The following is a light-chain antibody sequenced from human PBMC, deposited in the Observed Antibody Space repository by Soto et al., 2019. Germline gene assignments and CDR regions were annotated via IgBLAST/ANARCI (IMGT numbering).Light chain of an antibody. Sequence: QSVLTQPPSAPGAPGQRVTISCTGSRSNIGAGYDVHWYQQLPGKAPKVLIYAHSNRPSGVPDRFSGSKSGTSASLAITGLQAEDEADYYCQSYDSSLSVVFGGGTKLTVL. CDR2: AHS. CDR3: QSYDSSLSVV. V-gene: IGLV1-40*01. CDR1: RSNIGAGYD. J-gene: IGLJ2*01.